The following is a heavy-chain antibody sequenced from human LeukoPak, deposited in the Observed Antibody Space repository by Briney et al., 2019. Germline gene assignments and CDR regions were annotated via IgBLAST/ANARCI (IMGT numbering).Heavy chain of an antibody. J-gene: IGHJ4*02. V-gene: IGHV3-23*01. CDR3: AKDRGFGYYFDY. CDR1: GFTFSSYA. D-gene: IGHD3-10*01. Sequence: GGSLRPSCAASGFTFSSYAMSWVRQAPGKGLEWVSAISGSGGSTYYADSVKGRFTISRDNSKNTLYLQTNSLRAEDTAVYYCAKDRGFGYYFDYWGQGTLVTVSS. CDR2: ISGSGGST.